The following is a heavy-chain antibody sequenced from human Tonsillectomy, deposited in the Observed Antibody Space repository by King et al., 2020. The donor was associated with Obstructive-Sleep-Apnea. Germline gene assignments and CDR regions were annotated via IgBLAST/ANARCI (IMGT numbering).Heavy chain of an antibody. CDR3: TPGGSNSGSGMDV. CDR1: GFTFINAW. Sequence: VQLVESGGGLVKPGGSLRLSCAASGFTFINAWMSWVRQAPGKGLEWVGHIKSKGDRGTTDYAAPVRGRFTISRDDSKNTLFLQMNSLKTEDTAIYYCTPGGSNSGSGMDVWGQGTTVTVSS. D-gene: IGHD3-10*01. J-gene: IGHJ6*02. CDR2: IKSKGDRGTT. V-gene: IGHV3-15*01.